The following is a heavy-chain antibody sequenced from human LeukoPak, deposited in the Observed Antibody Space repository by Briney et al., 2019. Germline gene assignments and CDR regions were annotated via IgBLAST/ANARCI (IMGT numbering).Heavy chain of an antibody. J-gene: IGHJ5*02. CDR2: ISYDGSNK. Sequence: GGSLRLSCAASGFTFSNYGMHWVRQAPGKGLEWVSVISYDGSNKYYADSVKGRFTISRDMSENTLYLQMNSLRAEDTAVYYCARDLVYPGEPWTAMVSFRFDPWGQGTLVTVSS. CDR1: GFTFSNYG. CDR3: ARDLVYPGEPWTAMVSFRFDP. V-gene: IGHV3-30*03. D-gene: IGHD5-18*01.